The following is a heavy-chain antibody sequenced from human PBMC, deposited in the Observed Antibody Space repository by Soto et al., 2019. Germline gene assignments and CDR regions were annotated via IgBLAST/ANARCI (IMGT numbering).Heavy chain of an antibody. J-gene: IGHJ6*01. CDR1: GDSVSSNSAA. D-gene: IGHD3-16*01. CDR3: AGPPGATLGLYGWKG. CDR2: TYYRSKWNT. V-gene: IGHV6-1*01. Sequence: SQTLSLTCVISGDSVSSNSAAWNWIRQSPSRGLEWLGRTYYRSKWNTDSAVSMKNRITITPDTSKNLFSLQLDSVTPEDTAVYSCAGPPGATLGLYGWKGWERGTTVAFAS.